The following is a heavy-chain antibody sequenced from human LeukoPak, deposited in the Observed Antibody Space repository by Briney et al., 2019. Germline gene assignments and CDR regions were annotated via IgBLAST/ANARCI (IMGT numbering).Heavy chain of an antibody. CDR3: ARGRYSGTTYYFDY. D-gene: IGHD5-12*01. Sequence: GGSLRLSCAASGFTFSSYWMNWVRQAPGQGLEWVANIKQDGSEKYYVDSVKGRFTISRDNAKNSLYLQMNSLRAEDTAMYYCARGRYSGTTYYFDYWGQGTLVTVSS. J-gene: IGHJ4*02. CDR2: IKQDGSEK. CDR1: GFTFSSYW. V-gene: IGHV3-7*03.